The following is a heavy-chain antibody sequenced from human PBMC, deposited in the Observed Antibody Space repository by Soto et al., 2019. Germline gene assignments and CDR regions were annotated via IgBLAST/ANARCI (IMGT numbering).Heavy chain of an antibody. V-gene: IGHV3-30*03. J-gene: IGHJ4*02. Sequence: GGSLRLSCAASGFTFRTYGMHWVRQAPGKGLEWVSLISYDGNNKYYTDSVKGRFTIARDNSKNTLFLQMNSLRPEDTAVYYCASSPEAYYFDYWGQGALGTVSS. CDR2: ISYDGNNK. CDR3: ASSPEAYYFDY. D-gene: IGHD2-21*01. CDR1: GFTFRTYG.